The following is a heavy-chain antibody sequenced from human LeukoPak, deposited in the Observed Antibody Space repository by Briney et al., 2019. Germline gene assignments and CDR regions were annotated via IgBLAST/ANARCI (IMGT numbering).Heavy chain of an antibody. CDR3: ARDGSGSYTDNWFDP. CDR1: GGTFSSYA. CDR2: INPNSGGT. V-gene: IGHV1-2*02. D-gene: IGHD3-10*01. Sequence: ASVKVSCKASGGTFSSYAISWVRQAPGQGLEWMGWINPNSGGTNYAQKFQGRVTMTRDTSISTAYMELSRLRSDDTAVYYCARDGSGSYTDNWFDPWGQGTLVTVSS. J-gene: IGHJ5*02.